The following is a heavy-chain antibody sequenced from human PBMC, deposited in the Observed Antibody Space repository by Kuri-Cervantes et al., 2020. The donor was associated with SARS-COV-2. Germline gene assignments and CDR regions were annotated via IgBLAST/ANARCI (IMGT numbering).Heavy chain of an antibody. Sequence: GESLKIFCAASGFTFSSYGMHWVRQAPGKGLEWVAFIRYDGSNKYYADSVKGRFTISRDNSKNTLYLQMNSLRAEDTALYYCAKGRLVGYSRTDYWGQGTLITVSS. J-gene: IGHJ4*02. CDR1: GFTFSSYG. V-gene: IGHV3-30*02. CDR2: IRYDGSNK. CDR3: AKGRLVGYSRTDY. D-gene: IGHD5-18*01.